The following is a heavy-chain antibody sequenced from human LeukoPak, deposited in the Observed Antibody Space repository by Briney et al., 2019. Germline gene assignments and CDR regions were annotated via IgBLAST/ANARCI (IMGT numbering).Heavy chain of an antibody. J-gene: IGHJ5*02. Sequence: GGSLRLSCATSGFTFSSYDMHWVRQATGKGLEWVSGIGTDGDTYYSDSVKGRFTISRENAKNSLYLQMNSLRAGDTAVYYCARGGYYGSGSLNWFDPWGQGTLVTVSS. D-gene: IGHD3-10*01. CDR3: ARGGYYGSGSLNWFDP. CDR1: GFTFSSYD. CDR2: IGTDGDT. V-gene: IGHV3-13*01.